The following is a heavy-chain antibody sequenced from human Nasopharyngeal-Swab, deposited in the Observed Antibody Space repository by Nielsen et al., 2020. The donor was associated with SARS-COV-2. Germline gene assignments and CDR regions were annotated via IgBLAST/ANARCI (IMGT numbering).Heavy chain of an antibody. J-gene: IGHJ4*02. V-gene: IGHV1-46*01. D-gene: IGHD3-9*01. CDR1: GSTFTSYY. CDR3: ARALTDTRFGPVH. CDR2: INPSGGST. Sequence: ASVKVSCKAYGSTFTSYYMHWVRQAPGQRLEWMGVINPSGGSTSYAQNFQGRVTMTRDTSTSTVYMELSSLRSDDTAVYYCARALTDTRFGPVHWGQGTLVTVSS.